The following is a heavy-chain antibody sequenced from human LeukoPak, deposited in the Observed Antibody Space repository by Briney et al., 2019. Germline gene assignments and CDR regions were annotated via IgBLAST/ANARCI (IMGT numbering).Heavy chain of an antibody. Sequence: TSETLSLTCAVYGGSFSGYYWSWIRQPPGKGLEWIGEINHSGSTNYNPSLKSRVTISVDTSKNQFSLKLSSVTAADTAVYYCARGGGWSGYYLDYWGQGALVTVPS. V-gene: IGHV4-34*01. CDR3: ARGGGWSGYYLDY. D-gene: IGHD3-3*01. CDR1: GGSFSGYY. CDR2: INHSGST. J-gene: IGHJ4*02.